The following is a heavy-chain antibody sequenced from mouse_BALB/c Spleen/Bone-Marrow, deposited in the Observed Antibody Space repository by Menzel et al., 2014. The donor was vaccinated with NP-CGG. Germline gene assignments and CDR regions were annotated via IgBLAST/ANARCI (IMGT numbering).Heavy chain of an antibody. CDR3: ARLGYYGYHDN. Sequence: EVQLVESGGGLVQPGGSLNLACVASGFDFGRYWMSWARQAPGKGLEWIGEINPGSSTINYSPSLKDKFIMSRDNAKNTLHLQMRKVRSEDTALYYCARLGYYGYHDNWGQGTTLTVSS. V-gene: IGHV4-2*02. CDR2: INPGSSTI. J-gene: IGHJ2*01. CDR1: GFDFGRYW. D-gene: IGHD1-2*01.